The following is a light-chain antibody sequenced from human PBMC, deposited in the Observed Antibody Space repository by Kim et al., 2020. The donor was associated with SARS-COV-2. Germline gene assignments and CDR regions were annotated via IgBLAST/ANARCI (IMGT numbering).Light chain of an antibody. CDR3: QQYYSLPVT. CDR2: WTS. V-gene: IGKV4-1*01. CDR1: KIVVDCFNRKNF. J-gene: IGKJ5*01. Sequence: ATINSVTSKIVVDCFNRKNFLAWYQQKQGQPPKLLMYWTSTRESGVPDRFSGSGSGTDFTLTISSLQAEDVADYYCQQYYSLPVTFGQGTRLEIK.